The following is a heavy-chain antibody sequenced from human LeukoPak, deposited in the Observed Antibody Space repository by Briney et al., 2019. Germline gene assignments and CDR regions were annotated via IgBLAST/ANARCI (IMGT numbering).Heavy chain of an antibody. Sequence: GGSLRLSCAASGFTFSSYWMHWVRQAPGKGLVWVSSIKSDGSSTSYADSVKGRLTISRDNARNTLYLQMNSLRTEDTAVYYCARLGYCSSTSCYTTTGAIAAAADSWGQGTLVTVSS. V-gene: IGHV3-74*01. D-gene: IGHD2-2*02. CDR1: GFTFSSYW. CDR3: ARLGYCSSTSCYTTTGAIAAAADS. J-gene: IGHJ4*02. CDR2: IKSDGSST.